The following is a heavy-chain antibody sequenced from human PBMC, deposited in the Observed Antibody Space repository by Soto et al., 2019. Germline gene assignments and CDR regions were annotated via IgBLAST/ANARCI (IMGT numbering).Heavy chain of an antibody. CDR3: ANVITGASIDY. Sequence: EVQLVESGGGLVQPGRSLRLSCAASGFTVDDYAIHWVRQAPGKGLEWVSGISWNSGSIGYADSVKGGLTISRDNAKKSISLQMNSLRSGDTALYYCANVITGASIDYWGQGTLVTVSS. CDR1: GFTVDDYA. CDR2: ISWNSGSI. D-gene: IGHD2-15*01. V-gene: IGHV3-9*01. J-gene: IGHJ4*02.